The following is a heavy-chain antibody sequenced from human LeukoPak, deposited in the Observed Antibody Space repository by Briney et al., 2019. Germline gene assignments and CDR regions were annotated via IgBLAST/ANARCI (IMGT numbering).Heavy chain of an antibody. D-gene: IGHD6-13*01. V-gene: IGHV3-7*01. CDR2: IKQDGNEK. CDR1: GFTFSSYW. CDR3: AKDREIVAAAGTIDY. Sequence: GGSLRLSCAASGFTFSSYWMSWVRQAPGKGLEWVANIKQDGNEKYYVDSVKGRFTISRDNAKKSLYLQMNSLRAEDTAVYYCAKDREIVAAAGTIDYWGQGTLVTVSS. J-gene: IGHJ4*02.